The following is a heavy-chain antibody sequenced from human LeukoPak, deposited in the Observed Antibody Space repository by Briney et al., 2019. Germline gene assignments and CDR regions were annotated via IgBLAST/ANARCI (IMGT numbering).Heavy chain of an antibody. CDR2: INPNSGGT. J-gene: IGHJ4*02. Sequence: ASVKVSCKASGYTFTGYYMHWVRQAPGQGLEWMGRINPNSGGTNYAQKFQGRVTMTRDTSISTAYMELSRLRSDDTAVYYCARSVGYSSGWPDFFDYWGQGTLVTVSS. CDR1: GYTFTGYY. CDR3: ARSVGYSSGWPDFFDY. V-gene: IGHV1-2*06. D-gene: IGHD6-19*01.